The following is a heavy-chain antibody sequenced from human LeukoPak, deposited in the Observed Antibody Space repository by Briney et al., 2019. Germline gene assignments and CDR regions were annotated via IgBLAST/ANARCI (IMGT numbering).Heavy chain of an antibody. D-gene: IGHD3-22*01. CDR3: ARGNYESSGVLDH. Sequence: PSETLSLTCAVYGGSFSGYYWSWIRQPPGKGLEWIGEINHSGSTNYNPSLKSRVTISVDTSKNQVSLKLSSVTAADTAVYYCARGNYESSGVLDHWGQGTLVSVSS. J-gene: IGHJ4*02. CDR2: INHSGST. CDR1: GGSFSGYY. V-gene: IGHV4-34*01.